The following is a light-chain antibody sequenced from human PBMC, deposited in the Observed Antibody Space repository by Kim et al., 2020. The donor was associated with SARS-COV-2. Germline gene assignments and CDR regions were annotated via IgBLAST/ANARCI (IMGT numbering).Light chain of an antibody. Sequence: IVLTQSPGTLSLSPGQRATLSCRASQTINSGYLAWYQQKPGQTPRLLIYGASNRATGIPDRFGGSGSGTDFTLTISRLEPEDFAMYYCQQYGSSPRTFGQGTKVDIK. CDR2: GAS. J-gene: IGKJ1*01. CDR1: QTINSGY. V-gene: IGKV3-20*01. CDR3: QQYGSSPRT.